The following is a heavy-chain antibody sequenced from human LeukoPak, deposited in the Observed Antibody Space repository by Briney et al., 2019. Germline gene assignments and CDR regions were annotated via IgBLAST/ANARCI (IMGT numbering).Heavy chain of an antibody. D-gene: IGHD3-22*01. CDR2: IYYSGST. Sequence: SETLSLTCTVSGGSISISSYYWGWIRQPPGKGLEWIGSIYYSGSTYYNSSLQSRITISVDTSKNQFSLKLASVTAADTAVYYCASDRSGLSFCFWGQGTLVTVSS. CDR1: GGSISISSYY. V-gene: IGHV4-39*01. J-gene: IGHJ4*02. CDR3: ASDRSGLSFCF.